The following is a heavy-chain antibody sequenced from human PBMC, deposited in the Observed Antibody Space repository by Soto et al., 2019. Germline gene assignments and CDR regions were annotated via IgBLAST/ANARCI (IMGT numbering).Heavy chain of an antibody. Sequence: QVQLVQSGAEVKKPGASVKVSCKASGYTFTSYYMHWVRQAPGQGLEWMGIIDPSGGSTSYAQKFQGRVTMTRDTSTSTVYMELSSLRSEDTAVYYCARGGRGSGWSSYFDYWGQGTLVTVSS. CDR1: GYTFTSYY. CDR2: IDPSGGST. D-gene: IGHD6-19*01. CDR3: ARGGRGSGWSSYFDY. V-gene: IGHV1-46*01. J-gene: IGHJ4*02.